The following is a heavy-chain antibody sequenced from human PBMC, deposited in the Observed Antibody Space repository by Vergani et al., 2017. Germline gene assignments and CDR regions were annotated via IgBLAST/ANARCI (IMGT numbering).Heavy chain of an antibody. CDR2: ISSNAYGGKT. CDR3: SSVLLRAAAGIYYYYGMDV. J-gene: IGHJ6*02. V-gene: IGHV3-49*04. Sequence: EVQLVESGGGLVQPGRSLRLSCTASGFTFGDYAMSWVRQAPGQGLEWVGFISSNAYGGKTEYAAAVKGRFTITRDDSKSIAYLQMQSLKTEDTAVYYCSSVLLRAAAGIYYYYGMDVWGQGTTVTVSS. CDR1: GFTFGDYA. D-gene: IGHD6-13*01.